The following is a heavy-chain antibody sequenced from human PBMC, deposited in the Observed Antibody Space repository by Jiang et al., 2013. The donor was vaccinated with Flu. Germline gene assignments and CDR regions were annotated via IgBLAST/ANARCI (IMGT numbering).Heavy chain of an antibody. J-gene: IGHJ6*03. Sequence: LVESGGGVVQPGRSLRLSCAASGFTFSSYGMHWVRQAPGKGLEWVAVISYDGSNKYYADSVKGRFTISRDNSKNTLYLQMNSLRAEDTAVYYCAKEGRITMVRGVIRHYYYYMDVWGKGTTVTVSS. V-gene: IGHV3-30*18. D-gene: IGHD3-10*01. CDR1: GFTFSSYG. CDR3: AKEGRITMVRGVIRHYYYYMDV. CDR2: ISYDGSNK.